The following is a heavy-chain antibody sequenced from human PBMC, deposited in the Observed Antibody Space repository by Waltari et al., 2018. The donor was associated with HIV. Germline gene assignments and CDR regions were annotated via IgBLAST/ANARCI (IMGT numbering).Heavy chain of an antibody. J-gene: IGHJ4*02. Sequence: EVQLLESGGGLVQPGGSLRLSCAASGFTFSSYAMSWVRPAPGKGLEWVSAISGSGGSTYYADSVKGRFTISRDNSKNTLYLQMNSLRAEDTAVYYCAKDRRGIAAAGGVVGYWGQGTLVTVSS. CDR2: ISGSGGST. CDR1: GFTFSSYA. D-gene: IGHD6-13*01. CDR3: AKDRRGIAAAGGVVGY. V-gene: IGHV3-23*01.